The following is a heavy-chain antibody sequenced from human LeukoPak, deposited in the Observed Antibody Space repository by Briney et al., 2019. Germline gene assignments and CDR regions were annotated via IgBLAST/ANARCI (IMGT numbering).Heavy chain of an antibody. CDR1: GFTFSSYG. D-gene: IGHD2-2*01. CDR2: IRYDGSNK. J-gene: IGHJ3*02. CDR3: AKVRYCSSTSCYEAGAGAFDI. Sequence: PGGSLRLSCAASGFTFSSYGMHWVRQAPGKGLEWVAFIRYDGSNKYYADSVKGRFTISRDNSKNTLYLQMNSLRAEDTAVYYCAKVRYCSSTSCYEAGAGAFDIWGQGTMVTVSS. V-gene: IGHV3-30*02.